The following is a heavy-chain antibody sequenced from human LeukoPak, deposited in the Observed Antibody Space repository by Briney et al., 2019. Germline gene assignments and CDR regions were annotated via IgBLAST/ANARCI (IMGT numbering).Heavy chain of an antibody. Sequence: GGSLRLSCAASGFTFSSYGMHWVRQAPGKGLEWVAVISYDGSNKYYADSVKGRFTISRDNSKNTLYLQMNSLRAEDTAVYYWAKDKVGTDSSGYFFSSGFDYWGQGTLVTVSS. J-gene: IGHJ4*02. CDR2: ISYDGSNK. CDR1: GFTFSSYG. D-gene: IGHD3-22*01. V-gene: IGHV3-30*18. CDR3: AKDKVGTDSSGYFFSSGFDY.